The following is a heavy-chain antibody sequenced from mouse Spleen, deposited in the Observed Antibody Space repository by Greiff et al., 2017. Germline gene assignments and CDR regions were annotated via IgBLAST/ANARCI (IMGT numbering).Heavy chain of an antibody. D-gene: IGHD2-4*01. Sequence: VQLQQPGAELVMPGASVKLSCKASGYTFTSYWMHWVKQRPGQGLEWIGEIDPSDSYTNYNQKFKGKATLTVDKSSSTAYMQLSSLTSEDSAAYYGARWEDYRPDYWGQGTTPTVSS. CDR2: IDPSDSYT. CDR1: GYTFTSYW. CDR3: ARWEDYRPDY. J-gene: IGHJ2*01. V-gene: IGHV1-69*01.